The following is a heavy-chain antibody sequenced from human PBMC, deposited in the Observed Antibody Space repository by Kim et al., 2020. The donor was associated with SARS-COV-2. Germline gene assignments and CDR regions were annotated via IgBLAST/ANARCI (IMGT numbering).Heavy chain of an antibody. V-gene: IGHV5-51*01. CDR3: ATGVLLWFGDRTFDI. CDR2: IYPGDSDT. CDR1: GYSFTSYW. Sequence: GESLKISCKGSGYSFTSYWIGWVRQMPGKGLEWMGIIYPGDSDTRYSPSFQGQVTISADKSISTAYLQWSSLKASDTAMYYCATGVLLWFGDRTFDIWGQGTMVTVSS. D-gene: IGHD3-10*01. J-gene: IGHJ3*02.